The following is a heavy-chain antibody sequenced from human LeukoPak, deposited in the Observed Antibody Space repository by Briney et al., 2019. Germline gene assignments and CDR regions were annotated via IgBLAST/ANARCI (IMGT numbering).Heavy chain of an antibody. V-gene: IGHV4-30-2*01. CDR3: ARDRIGDFWSGYPRTWFDP. CDR1: GGSISSGGYY. D-gene: IGHD3-3*01. Sequence: PSETLSLTCTVSGGSISSGGYYWSWIRQPPGKGLEWIGYIYHSGSTYYNPSLKSRVTISVDRSKNQFSLKLSSVTAADTAVYYCARDRIGDFWSGYPRTWFDPWGQGTLVTVSS. CDR2: IYHSGST. J-gene: IGHJ5*02.